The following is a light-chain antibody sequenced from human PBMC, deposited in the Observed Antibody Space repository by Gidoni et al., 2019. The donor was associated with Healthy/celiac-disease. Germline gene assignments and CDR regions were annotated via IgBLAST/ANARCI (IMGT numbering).Light chain of an antibody. CDR1: QGISNY. J-gene: IGKJ1*01. V-gene: IGKV1-27*01. CDR3: QKYNSAHQT. CDR2: AAS. Sequence: DIQMTQSPSSLSASVGDRVTITCRASQGISNYLAWYQQKPGKVPKLLIYAASTLQSGVPSRFSGSGSGTDFTITISSLQPEDVATYYCQKYNSAHQTFGQGTKVEIK.